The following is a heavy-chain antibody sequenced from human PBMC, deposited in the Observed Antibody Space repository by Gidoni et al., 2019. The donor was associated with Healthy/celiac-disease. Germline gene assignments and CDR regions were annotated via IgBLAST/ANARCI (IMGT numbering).Heavy chain of an antibody. Sequence: GLEWIGEIYHSGSTNYNPSLKSRVTISVDKSKNQFSLKLSSVTAADTAVYYCARQTSQLWLRYWGQGTLVTVSS. V-gene: IGHV4-4*02. CDR2: IYHSGST. J-gene: IGHJ4*02. CDR3: ARQTSQLWLRY. D-gene: IGHD5-18*01.